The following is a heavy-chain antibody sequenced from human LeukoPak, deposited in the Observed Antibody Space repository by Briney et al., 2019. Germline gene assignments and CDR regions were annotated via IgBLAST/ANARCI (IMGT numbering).Heavy chain of an antibody. CDR2: ISGSGGST. V-gene: IGHV3-23*01. CDR1: GFTFSSYA. J-gene: IGHJ6*03. Sequence: GGSLRLSCAASGFTFSSYAMSWVRQAPGKGLEWVSAISGSGGSTYYADSVKGRFTISRDNSKNTLYLQMNSLRAEDTAVYYCAKGGDFWSGYSYYYYYYMDVWSKGTTVTVSS. D-gene: IGHD3-3*01. CDR3: AKGGDFWSGYSYYYYYYMDV.